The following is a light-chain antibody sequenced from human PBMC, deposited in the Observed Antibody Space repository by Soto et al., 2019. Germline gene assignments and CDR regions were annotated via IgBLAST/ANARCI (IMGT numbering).Light chain of an antibody. CDR3: QQYNPYSYS. Sequence: DIQMTQSPSTLSASIGDRVTITCRASQSTTEWLAWYQQKPGKAPKLLIYRTSSVESGDPSRFSGSGSGTEFTLTISSLQPDDFATYYCQQYNPYSYSFGQGTKLEIK. CDR2: RTS. V-gene: IGKV1-5*03. CDR1: QSTTEW. J-gene: IGKJ2*03.